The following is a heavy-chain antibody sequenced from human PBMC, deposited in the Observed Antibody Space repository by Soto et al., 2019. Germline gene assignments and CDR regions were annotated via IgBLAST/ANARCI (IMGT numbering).Heavy chain of an antibody. CDR3: ARKLELRGSYYYYYDMDV. D-gene: IGHD1-7*01. J-gene: IGHJ6*02. Sequence: GASVKVSCKASGYTFTDYYMHWVRQAPGQGLEWMGWINPNSGGTNYAQKFQGRVTMTRDTSISTAYMELSRLRPDDTAVYYCARKLELRGSYYYYYDMDVWGQGTTVTVS. CDR2: INPNSGGT. V-gene: IGHV1-2*02. CDR1: GYTFTDYY.